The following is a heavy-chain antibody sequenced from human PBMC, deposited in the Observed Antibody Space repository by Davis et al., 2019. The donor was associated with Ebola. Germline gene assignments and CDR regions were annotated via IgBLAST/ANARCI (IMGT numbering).Heavy chain of an antibody. D-gene: IGHD3-22*01. J-gene: IGHJ4*02. CDR2: IYYSGST. CDR1: GGSITNYY. CDR3: ARVTYYYDSSGSLYYFDY. V-gene: IGHV4-59*01. Sequence: MPGGSLRLSCTVSGGSITNYYWSWIRQTPGKGLEWIGYIYYSGSTNYNPSLKSRVTISVDTSKNQFSLKLSSVTAADTAVYYCARVTYYYDSSGSLYYFDYWGQGTLVTVSS.